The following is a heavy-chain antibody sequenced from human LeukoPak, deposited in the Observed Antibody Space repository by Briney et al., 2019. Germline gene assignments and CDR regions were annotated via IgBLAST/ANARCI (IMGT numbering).Heavy chain of an antibody. J-gene: IGHJ4*02. V-gene: IGHV3-7*03. CDR3: ESSPSAFRSTFVN. CDR2: IKYDGSEE. D-gene: IGHD2-15*01. CDR1: GFTSNENW. Sequence: GGSLRLSCVASGFTSNENWMSWVRQGPGKGLEWVANIKYDGSEEDYADSVKGRLTLSRDNAKNSLYLHMKSLTAEATAVYFCESSPSAFRSTFVNWGQGTPVSVSS.